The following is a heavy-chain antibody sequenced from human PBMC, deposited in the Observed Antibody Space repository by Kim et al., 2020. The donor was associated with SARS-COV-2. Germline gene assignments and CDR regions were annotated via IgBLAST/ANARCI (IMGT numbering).Heavy chain of an antibody. V-gene: IGHV3-66*01. D-gene: IGHD4-17*01. Sequence: YADSVKGRFTISRDNSKNTLYLQMNSLRAEDTAVYYCASFTPYGGNPSGYWGQGTLVTVSS. J-gene: IGHJ4*02. CDR3: ASFTPYGGNPSGY.